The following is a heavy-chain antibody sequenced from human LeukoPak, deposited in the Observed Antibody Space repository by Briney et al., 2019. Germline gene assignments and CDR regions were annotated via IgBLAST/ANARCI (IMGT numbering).Heavy chain of an antibody. CDR1: GFTFSTYG. J-gene: IGHJ4*02. D-gene: IGHD5/OR15-5a*01. Sequence: GGSLRLSCAASGFTFSTYGMHWVRQAPGKGLEWGAVIWSDGSNKYYADSVKGRFTSSRDNSKNTLYLQMNSLRAEDTAVYYCARRRYSVYDFDYWGQGTLVTVSS. CDR3: ARRRYSVYDFDY. V-gene: IGHV3-33*01. CDR2: IWSDGSNK.